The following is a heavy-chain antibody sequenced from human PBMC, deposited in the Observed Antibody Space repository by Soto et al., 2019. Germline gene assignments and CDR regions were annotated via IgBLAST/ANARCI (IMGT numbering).Heavy chain of an antibody. J-gene: IGHJ5*02. CDR1: GFSCNKWG. CDR2: VSSDGSNQ. D-gene: IGHD2-2*01. CDR3: AKDRVIQLLPIWPDP. V-gene: IGHV3-30*18. Sequence: PGWSLGLSCAAAGFSCNKWGMHWVRQAPGKGLEWVAYVSSDGSNQYYADSVKGRFTISRDNSKSTLFLQLDSLRVDDTAVYYCAKDRVIQLLPIWPDPWGQGTLVTVSS.